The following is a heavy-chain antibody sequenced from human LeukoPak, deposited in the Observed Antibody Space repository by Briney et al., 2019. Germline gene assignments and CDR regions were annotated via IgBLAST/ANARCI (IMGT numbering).Heavy chain of an antibody. CDR2: ISGSGGST. Sequence: AGGSLRLSCAASGFPFSSYAMSWVRQAPGKGLEWVSAISGSGGSTYYADSVKGRFTISRDNSKNTLYLQMNSLRAEDTAVYYCASSEDYDYVWGSYRSTPFDYWGQGTLVTVSS. CDR1: GFPFSSYA. J-gene: IGHJ4*02. D-gene: IGHD3-16*02. CDR3: ASSEDYDYVWGSYRSTPFDY. V-gene: IGHV3-23*01.